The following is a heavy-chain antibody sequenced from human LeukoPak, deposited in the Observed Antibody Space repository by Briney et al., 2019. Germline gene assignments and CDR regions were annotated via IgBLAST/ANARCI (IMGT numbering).Heavy chain of an antibody. CDR2: ISGSGGST. D-gene: IGHD5-12*01. Sequence: PGGSLRLSCAASGFTFSSYAMSWVRQAPGKGLDWVSAISGSGGSTYYADSVKGRFTISGDNSKNTLYLQMNSLRAEDTAVYYCAKVGGWLRSAGGNDAFDIWGQGTMVTVSS. J-gene: IGHJ3*02. CDR3: AKVGGWLRSAGGNDAFDI. V-gene: IGHV3-23*01. CDR1: GFTFSSYA.